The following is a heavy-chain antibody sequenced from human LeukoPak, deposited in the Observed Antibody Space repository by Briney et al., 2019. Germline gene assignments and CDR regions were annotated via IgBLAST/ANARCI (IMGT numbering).Heavy chain of an antibody. CDR3: ARGLNDSWTGENY. CDR1: GGSISSYY. D-gene: IGHD3-3*01. V-gene: IGHV4-4*07. J-gene: IGHJ4*02. CDR2: IYSTGST. Sequence: SETLSLTCTVSGGSISSYYWSWIRQPAGEGLEWIGHIYSTGSTNYNPSLKSRVTLSVDTSKSQFSLKVRYVTAADTAVYYCARGLNDSWTGENYWGQGTLVTVSS.